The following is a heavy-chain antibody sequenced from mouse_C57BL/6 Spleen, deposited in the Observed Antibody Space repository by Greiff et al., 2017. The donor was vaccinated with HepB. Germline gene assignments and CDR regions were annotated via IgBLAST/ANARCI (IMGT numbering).Heavy chain of an antibody. V-gene: IGHV5-12*01. CDR3: AGLGPYAMDY. Sequence: DVQLVESGGGLVQPGGSLKLSCAASGFTFSDYYMYWVRQTPEKRLEWVAYISNGGGSTYYPDTVKGRFTISRDNAKNTLYLQMSRLKSEDTAMYYCAGLGPYAMDYWGQGTSVTVSS. CDR2: ISNGGGST. J-gene: IGHJ4*01. D-gene: IGHD4-1*01. CDR1: GFTFSDYY.